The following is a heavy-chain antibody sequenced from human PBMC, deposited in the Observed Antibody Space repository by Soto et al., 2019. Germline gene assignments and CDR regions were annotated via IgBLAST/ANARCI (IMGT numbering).Heavy chain of an antibody. CDR3: AASRQVERTYYYYGMDV. CDR2: ISSSSSYI. V-gene: IGHV3-21*01. Sequence: PGGSLRLSCAASGFTFSSYSMNWVRQAPGKGLEWVSSISSSSSYIYYADSVKGRFTISRDNAKNSLYLQMNSLRAEDTAVYYCAASRQVERTYYYYGMDVWGQGTTVTVSS. CDR1: GFTFSSYS. J-gene: IGHJ6*02. D-gene: IGHD1-1*01.